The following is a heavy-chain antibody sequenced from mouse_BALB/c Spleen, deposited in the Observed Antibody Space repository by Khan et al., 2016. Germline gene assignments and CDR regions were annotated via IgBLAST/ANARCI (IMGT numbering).Heavy chain of an antibody. V-gene: IGHV3-2*02. D-gene: IGHD2-2*01. CDR1: DYSITSEFA. J-gene: IGHJ1*01. Sequence: EVQLQESGPGLVKPSQSLSLTCTVTDYSITSEFAWNWIRQFPGNKLEWMGYISYSGSTSYNPSLKSRISITRETSKNQFFLQLNSVTTEDTATYFCATGYDSFWYFDVWGAGTAVSVSS. CDR3: ATGYDSFWYFDV. CDR2: ISYSGST.